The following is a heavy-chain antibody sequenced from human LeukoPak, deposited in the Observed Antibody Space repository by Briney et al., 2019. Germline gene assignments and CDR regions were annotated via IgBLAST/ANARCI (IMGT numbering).Heavy chain of an antibody. CDR3: AADPYCSSTSCYQFDY. CDR2: IVVGSGNT. J-gene: IGHJ4*02. V-gene: IGHV1-58*02. CDR1: GYTFTSYG. D-gene: IGHD2-2*01. Sequence: SVKVSCKASGYTFTSYGISWVRQARGQRLEWIGWIVVGSGNTNYAQKFQERVTITRDMSTSTAYMELSSLRSEDTDVYYCAADPYCSSTSCYQFDYWGQGTLVTVSS.